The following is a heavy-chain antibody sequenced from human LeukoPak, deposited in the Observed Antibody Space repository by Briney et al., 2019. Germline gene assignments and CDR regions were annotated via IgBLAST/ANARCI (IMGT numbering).Heavy chain of an antibody. CDR1: GLTFSSYG. J-gene: IGHJ4*02. CDR3: AKEQDPSVSAQLDY. V-gene: IGHV3-30*18. D-gene: IGHD2-8*01. Sequence: GESLRLSCAAYGLTFSSYGMHWVRQAPGKGLEWVAVISHDGSAKFYADSVEGRFTISRDNSKNRLNLKMNSLRAEDTAMYYCAKEQDPSVSAQLDYWGQGTLVTVSS. CDR2: ISHDGSAK.